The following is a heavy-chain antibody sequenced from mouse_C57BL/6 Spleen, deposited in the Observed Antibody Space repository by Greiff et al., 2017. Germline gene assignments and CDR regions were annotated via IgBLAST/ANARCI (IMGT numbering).Heavy chain of an antibody. Sequence: QVQLQQSGPELVKPGASVKISCKASGYAFSSSWMNWVKQRPGKGLEWIGRIYPGDGDTNYNGKFKGKATLTADKSSSTAYMQLSSLTSEDSAVYFGARERADYWGQGTTLTVSS. CDR3: ARERADY. CDR1: GYAFSSSW. D-gene: IGHD3-3*01. J-gene: IGHJ2*01. CDR2: IYPGDGDT. V-gene: IGHV1-82*01.